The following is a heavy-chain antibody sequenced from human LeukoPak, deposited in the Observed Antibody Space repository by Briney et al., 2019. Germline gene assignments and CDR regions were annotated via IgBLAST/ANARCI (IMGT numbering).Heavy chain of an antibody. V-gene: IGHV3-21*01. CDR2: ISSSSSYI. J-gene: IGHJ4*02. CDR3: ARKRAGSNFDY. CDR1: GFTFSSYS. D-gene: IGHD1-26*01. Sequence: GGSLRLSCAASGFTFSSYSMNWVRPAPGKGREWVSSISSSSSYIYYADSVKGRFTLSRDNAKNSLYLQMNSLRAEDTAVYYCARKRAGSNFDYWGEGALVSVSS.